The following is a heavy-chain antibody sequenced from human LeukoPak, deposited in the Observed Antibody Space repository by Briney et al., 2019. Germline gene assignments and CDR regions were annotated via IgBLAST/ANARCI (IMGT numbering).Heavy chain of an antibody. CDR3: ARWGGYSYMDV. Sequence: SETLSLTCAVYGGSFGGYYWSWIRQPPGKGLEWIGEINHSGSTNYNPSLKSRVTISVDTSKNQFSLKLSSVTAADTAVYYCARWGGYSYMDVWGKGTTVTVSS. J-gene: IGHJ6*03. CDR1: GGSFGGYY. D-gene: IGHD3-22*01. V-gene: IGHV4-34*01. CDR2: INHSGST.